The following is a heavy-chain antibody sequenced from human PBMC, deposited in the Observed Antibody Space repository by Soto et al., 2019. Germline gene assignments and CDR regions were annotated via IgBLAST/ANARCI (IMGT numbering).Heavy chain of an antibody. V-gene: IGHV4-59*01. CDR1: GGSISSYY. CDR3: ARGVGVNSMATHSHYYGMDV. D-gene: IGHD5-12*01. J-gene: IGHJ6*02. CDR2: IYYSGST. Sequence: PSETLSLTCTVSGGSISSYYWSWIRQPPGKGLEWIGYIYYSGSTNYNPSLKSRVTISIDSSKNQFSLKLSSVTAADTAVYYCARGVGVNSMATHSHYYGMDVWGQGTTVTVSS.